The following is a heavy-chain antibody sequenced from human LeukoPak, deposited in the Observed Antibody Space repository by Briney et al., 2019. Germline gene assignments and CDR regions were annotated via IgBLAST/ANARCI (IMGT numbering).Heavy chain of an antibody. CDR2: INPSGGST. J-gene: IGHJ3*02. D-gene: IGHD2-2*02. CDR3: ARVTDSDCSSISCYNAFDI. Sequence: ASVKVSCKASGYTFTSYYMHWVRQAPGYGLEWMGLINPSGGSTRSAQKFPDRDTLSTDTSTSTVYMELSSLRSEDTAVYYCARVTDSDCSSISCYNAFDIWGQGTMVTVSS. CDR1: GYTFTSYY. V-gene: IGHV1-46*03.